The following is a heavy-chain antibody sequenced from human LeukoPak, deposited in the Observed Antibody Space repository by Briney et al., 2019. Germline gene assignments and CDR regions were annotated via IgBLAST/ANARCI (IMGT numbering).Heavy chain of an antibody. V-gene: IGHV4-59*01. CDR1: GGSMRSYY. Sequence: SETLSLTCSVSGGSMRSYYWSWIRQPPGKGLEWIGYIYSSGSTNYNPALKSRITILVDTSKNQFSLKLSSVTAADTAVYYCARAILSGYPDSWGQGTLVIVFS. J-gene: IGHJ4*02. CDR3: ARAILSGYPDS. CDR2: IYSSGST. D-gene: IGHD3-3*01.